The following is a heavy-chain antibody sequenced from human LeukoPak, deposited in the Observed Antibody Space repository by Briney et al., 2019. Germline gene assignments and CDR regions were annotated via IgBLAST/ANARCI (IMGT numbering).Heavy chain of an antibody. CDR1: GSTFSSHT. Sequence: GRSLRLSCAASGSTFSSHTMNWVRQAPGKGLEWVSYISNTGSVIYYADSVKGRFTISRDNAKNSLYLQMNSLRAEDTAVYYCAREIQLEGFDYWGQGTLVTVSS. J-gene: IGHJ4*02. CDR2: ISNTGSVI. CDR3: AREIQLEGFDY. V-gene: IGHV3-48*04. D-gene: IGHD5-18*01.